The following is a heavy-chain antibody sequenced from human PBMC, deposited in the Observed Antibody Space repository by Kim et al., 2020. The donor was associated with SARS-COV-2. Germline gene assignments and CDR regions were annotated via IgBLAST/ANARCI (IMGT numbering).Heavy chain of an antibody. CDR3: ALITPDYGDYIPSESYYYYYGRDV. V-gene: IGHV1-69*13. J-gene: IGHJ6*02. D-gene: IGHD4-17*01. CDR1: GGTFSSYV. CDR2: IIPIFATA. Sequence: SVKVSCKASGGTFSSYVISWVRQAPGQGLEWMGGIIPIFATANYAQKFQGRVTITADESTSTAYMELSSLRSEDTAVYYCALITPDYGDYIPSESYYYYYGRDVGGQGTTVTV.